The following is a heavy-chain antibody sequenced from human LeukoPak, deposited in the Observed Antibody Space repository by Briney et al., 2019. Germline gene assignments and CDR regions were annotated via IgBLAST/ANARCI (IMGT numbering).Heavy chain of an antibody. CDR3: AREPRSPGGRGRPFDF. D-gene: IGHD2-15*01. J-gene: IGHJ4*02. CDR1: GGSISSGGYY. Sequence: SQTLSLTCTVSGGSISSGGYYWSWIRQHPGKGLEWIGYIYYSGSTNYNPSLKSRVTISVDTSKNQFSLKLSSVTAADTAVYYCAREPRSPGGRGRPFDFWGQGTLVTVSS. CDR2: IYYSGST. V-gene: IGHV4-31*03.